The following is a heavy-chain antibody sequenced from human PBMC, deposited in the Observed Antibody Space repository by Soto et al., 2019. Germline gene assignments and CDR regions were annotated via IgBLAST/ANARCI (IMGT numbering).Heavy chain of an antibody. Sequence: PSETLSLTCSVSGGSISSGYYYWSWIRQPPGKGLEWIGNIYYSGNTYYNPSLKSRLIISIDTSKNQFSLKVGSVTAADTAVYFCARAPPIVGNTGPFEPGGKEPLVTVPS. D-gene: IGHD1-26*01. CDR1: GGSISSGYYY. CDR3: ARAPPIVGNTGPFEP. J-gene: IGHJ5*02. V-gene: IGHV4-30-4*01. CDR2: IYYSGNT.